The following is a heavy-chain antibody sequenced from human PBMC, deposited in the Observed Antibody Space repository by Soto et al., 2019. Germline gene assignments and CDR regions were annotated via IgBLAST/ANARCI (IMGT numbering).Heavy chain of an antibody. Sequence: WTWVRQPPGKGLEWIGYIYYSGSTYYNPSLKSRLTISIDTSENQFSLKLSSVTAADTAVYYCARRRGNGWLDPWGQGTLVTVSS. V-gene: IGHV4-31*02. J-gene: IGHJ5*02. CDR2: IYYSGST. CDR3: ARRRGNGWLDP. D-gene: IGHD1-1*01.